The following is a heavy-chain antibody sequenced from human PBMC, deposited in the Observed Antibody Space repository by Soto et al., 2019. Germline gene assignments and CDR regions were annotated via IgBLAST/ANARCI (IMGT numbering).Heavy chain of an antibody. V-gene: IGHV3-33*01. D-gene: IGHD1-1*01. CDR3: ARGSTLDYYYGMDV. J-gene: IGHJ6*02. CDR2: IWYDGSNK. CDR1: GFTFSSYG. Sequence: GGSLRLCCAASGFTFSSYGMHWVRQAPGKGLEWVAVIWYDGSNKYYADSVKGRFTISRDNSKNTLYLQMNSLRAEDTAVYYCARGSTLDYYYGMDVWGQAPTVTVSS.